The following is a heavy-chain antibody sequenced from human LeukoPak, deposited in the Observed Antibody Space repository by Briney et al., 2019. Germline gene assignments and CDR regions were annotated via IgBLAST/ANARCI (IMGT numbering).Heavy chain of an antibody. CDR2: IYHSGST. CDR1: GGSISSNKW. J-gene: IGHJ6*03. CDR3: ARGSAVTQYYYYYYYMDV. D-gene: IGHD4-11*01. V-gene: IGHV4-4*02. Sequence: PSETLSLTCAVSGGSISSNKWWTWVRQPPGKGLEWIGEIYHSGSTNYNPSLKSRVTISVDTSKNQFSLKLSSVTAADTAVYYCARGSAVTQYYYYYYYMDVWGKGTTVTVSS.